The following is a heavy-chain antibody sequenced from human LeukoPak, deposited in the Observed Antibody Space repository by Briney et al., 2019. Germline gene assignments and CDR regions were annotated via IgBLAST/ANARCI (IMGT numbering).Heavy chain of an antibody. D-gene: IGHD5-12*01. V-gene: IGHV4-30-4*01. J-gene: IGHJ6*02. Sequence: SETLSLTCTVSGDSISSYYWSWIRQPPGKGLEWIGYIYYSGSTYYNPSLKSRVTISVDTSKNQFSLKLSSVTAADTAVYYCARDHRRPYSGYVGNYYGMDVWGQGTTVTVSS. CDR2: IYYSGST. CDR1: GDSISSYY. CDR3: ARDHRRPYSGYVGNYYGMDV.